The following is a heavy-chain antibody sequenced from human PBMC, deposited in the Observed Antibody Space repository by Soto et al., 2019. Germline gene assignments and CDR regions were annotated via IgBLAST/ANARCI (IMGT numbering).Heavy chain of an antibody. J-gene: IGHJ3*02. D-gene: IGHD4-4*01. Sequence: SETLSLTCTVSGGSISRDYLGWVRQPPEKGLEWIGYIYYSGSTNYNPSLKSRVTISVDTSKNQFSLKLSSVTAADTDVYYCARLVRLVDYSTAFAISRQGPTVIV. CDR3: ARLVRLVDYSTAFAI. CDR2: IYYSGST. V-gene: IGHV4-59*08. CDR1: GGSISRDY.